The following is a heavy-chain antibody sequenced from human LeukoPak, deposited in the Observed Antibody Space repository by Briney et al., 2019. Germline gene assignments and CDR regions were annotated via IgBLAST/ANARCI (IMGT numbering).Heavy chain of an antibody. D-gene: IGHD3-22*01. Sequence: SETLSLTCAVYGGSCSGYYWSWIRQPPGKGLEWIGEINHSGSTNYNPSLKSRVTISVDTSKNQFSLKLSSVTAADTAVYYCARDSVETYYYDSSGYYWFDPWGQGTLVTVSS. CDR2: INHSGST. V-gene: IGHV4-34*01. J-gene: IGHJ5*02. CDR3: ARDSVETYYYDSSGYYWFDP. CDR1: GGSCSGYY.